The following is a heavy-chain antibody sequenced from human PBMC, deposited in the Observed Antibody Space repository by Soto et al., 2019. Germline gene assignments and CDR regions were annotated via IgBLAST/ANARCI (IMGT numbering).Heavy chain of an antibody. V-gene: IGHV3-53*01. CDR2: IYSGGST. CDR1: GFTVSSNY. CDR3: ARWSDEYSSSSTAFDI. J-gene: IGHJ3*02. D-gene: IGHD6-6*01. Sequence: GGSLRLSCAASGFTVSSNYMSWVRQAPGKGLEWVSVIYSGGSTYYADSVKGRFTISRDNSKNTLYLQMNSLRAEDTAVYYCARWSDEYSSSSTAFDIWGQGTMVTVSS.